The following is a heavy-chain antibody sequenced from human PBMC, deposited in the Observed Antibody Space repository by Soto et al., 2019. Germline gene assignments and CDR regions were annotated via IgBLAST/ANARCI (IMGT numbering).Heavy chain of an antibody. V-gene: IGHV1-18*01. CDR3: ARDRDSSGWYSYYYYGMDV. CDR2: ISAYNGNT. Sequence: GASVKVSCKASGYTFTSYGISWVRQAPGQGLEWMGWISAYNGNTNYARKLQGRVTTTTDTSTSTAYMELRSLRSDDTAVYYCARDRDSSGWYSYYYYGMDVWGQGTTVTVSS. D-gene: IGHD6-19*01. CDR1: GYTFTSYG. J-gene: IGHJ6*02.